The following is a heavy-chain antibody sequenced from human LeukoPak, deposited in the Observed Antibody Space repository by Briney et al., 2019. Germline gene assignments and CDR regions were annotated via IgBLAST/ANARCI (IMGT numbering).Heavy chain of an antibody. Sequence: GGSLRLSCAASGFTFSSYAMSWVRQAPGKGLEWVSAISGSGGSTYYADSVKGRFTISRDNSKNTLYLQMNGLRAEDTAVYYCAKDRFVGYSNYYRWFDPWGQGTLVTVSS. J-gene: IGHJ5*02. D-gene: IGHD4-11*01. CDR2: ISGSGGST. V-gene: IGHV3-23*01. CDR1: GFTFSSYA. CDR3: AKDRFVGYSNYYRWFDP.